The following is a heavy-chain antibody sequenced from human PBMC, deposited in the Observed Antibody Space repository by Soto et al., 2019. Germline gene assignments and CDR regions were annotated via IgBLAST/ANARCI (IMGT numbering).Heavy chain of an antibody. CDR2: MNPNSGNT. J-gene: IGHJ4*02. CDR3: ARGKKWLRMTYFDY. CDR1: GYTFTSYD. V-gene: IGHV1-8*01. Sequence: ASVKVSCKASGYTFTSYDINWVRQATGQGLEWMGWMNPNSGNTGYAQKFQGRVTMTRNTSISTAYMELSSLRSEDTAVYYCARGKKWLRMTYFDYWGQGTLVTVSS. D-gene: IGHD5-12*01.